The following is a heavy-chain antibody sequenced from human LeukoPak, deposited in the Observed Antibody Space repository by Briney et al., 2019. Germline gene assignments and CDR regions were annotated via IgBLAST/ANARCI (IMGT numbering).Heavy chain of an antibody. CDR3: AKGLTTHDY. CDR1: GFSFSNYW. Sequence: GGSLRLSCAASGFSFSNYWMHWVRQAPGKGLGWGSRINSDGSITIYAESVKGRFTISRDNSKNTVYLQMNSVRVDDTAVYYCAKGLTTHDYWGQGTLVTVSS. V-gene: IGHV3-74*01. J-gene: IGHJ4*02. D-gene: IGHD4-11*01. CDR2: INSDGSIT.